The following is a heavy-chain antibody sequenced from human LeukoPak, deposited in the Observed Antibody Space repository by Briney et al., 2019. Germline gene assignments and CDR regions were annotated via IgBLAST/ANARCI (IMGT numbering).Heavy chain of an antibody. Sequence: SETLSLTCTVSGDSVSNGNYYWNWLRQPPGKALEWIGYIYYTGKTYYSPSLEGRVTILVDTSRNHFSVKLSSVTAADTAVYYCARSQNYYGSGDYWSQGTLVTVSS. J-gene: IGHJ4*02. CDR3: ARSQNYYGSGDY. CDR1: GDSVSNGNYY. D-gene: IGHD3-10*01. CDR2: IYYTGKT. V-gene: IGHV4-61*03.